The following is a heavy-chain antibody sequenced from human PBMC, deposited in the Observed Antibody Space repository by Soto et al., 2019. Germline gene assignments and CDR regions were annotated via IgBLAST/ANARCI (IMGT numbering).Heavy chain of an antibody. V-gene: IGHV4-4*02. CDR3: ASRDPGTSVDY. Sequence: SETLSLTCAVSGGSFTSNNWWTWVRQPPGQGLEWIGEIYRTGSTNYNPSLKSRVTISLDKSENQFSLKVTSLTAADTAVYYCASRDPGTSVDYWGKGTLGNVSS. CDR2: IYRTGST. CDR1: GGSFTSNNW. J-gene: IGHJ4*02. D-gene: IGHD1-7*01.